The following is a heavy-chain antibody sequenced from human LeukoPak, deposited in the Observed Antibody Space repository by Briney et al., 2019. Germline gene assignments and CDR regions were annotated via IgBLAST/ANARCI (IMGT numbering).Heavy chain of an antibody. CDR3: ARVPLGATSPYYFDY. D-gene: IGHD1-26*01. V-gene: IGHV1-18*01. J-gene: IGHJ4*02. CDR1: GYTFTSYG. CDR2: ISAYSGNT. Sequence: ASVKVSCKASGYTFTSYGISWVRQAPGQGLEWMGWISAYSGNTNYAQELQGRVTMTTDTSTSTAYMELRSLRSDDTAVYYCARVPLGATSPYYFDYWGQGTLVTVSS.